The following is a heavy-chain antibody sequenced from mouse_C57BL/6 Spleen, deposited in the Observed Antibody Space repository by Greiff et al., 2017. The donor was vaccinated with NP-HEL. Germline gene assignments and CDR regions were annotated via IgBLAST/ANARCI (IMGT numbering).Heavy chain of an antibody. CDR1: GYTFTSYW. CDR3: ARLRYGSGLDY. J-gene: IGHJ2*01. CDR2: IDPSDSET. Sequence: VQLQQSGAELVRPGSSVKLSCKASGYTFTSYWMHWVKQRPIQGLEWIGNIDPSDSETHYNQKFKDKATLTVDKSSSTAYMQLSSLTSEDSAVYYCARLRYGSGLDYWGQGTTLTVSS. V-gene: IGHV1-52*01. D-gene: IGHD1-1*01.